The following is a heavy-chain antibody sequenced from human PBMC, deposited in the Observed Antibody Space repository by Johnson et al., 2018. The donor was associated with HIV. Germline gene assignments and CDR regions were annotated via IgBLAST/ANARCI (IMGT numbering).Heavy chain of an antibody. D-gene: IGHD3-22*01. Sequence: VQLVESGGGLVQPGGSLRLSCAASGFTFSSYDMHWVRQATGQGLEWVSAIGTAGDTYYPGYVTGRFTISRENAKNALYLQMNSLRAEDTAVYYCARSRYDSSGYSIWGQGTMVTVSS. V-gene: IGHV3-13*01. CDR1: GFTFSSYD. CDR2: IGTAGDT. J-gene: IGHJ3*02. CDR3: ARSRYDSSGYSI.